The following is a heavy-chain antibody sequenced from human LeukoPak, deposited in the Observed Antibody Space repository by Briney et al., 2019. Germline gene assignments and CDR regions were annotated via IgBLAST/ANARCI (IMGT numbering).Heavy chain of an antibody. CDR2: ISGSGGST. CDR1: GFTLSTYS. Sequence: GGSLRLSCAASGFTLSTYSLNWVRQAPGKGLEWVSAISGSGGSTYYADSVKGRFTISRDNSKNTLYLQMNSLRAEDTAVYYCAKDGAMVRGVGYFDYWGQGTLVTVSS. J-gene: IGHJ4*02. V-gene: IGHV3-23*01. D-gene: IGHD3-10*01. CDR3: AKDGAMVRGVGYFDY.